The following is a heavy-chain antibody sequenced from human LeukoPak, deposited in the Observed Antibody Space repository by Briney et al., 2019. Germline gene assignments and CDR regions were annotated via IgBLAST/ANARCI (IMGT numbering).Heavy chain of an antibody. CDR2: MNPNSGNT. CDR1: GYTFTGYY. J-gene: IGHJ4*02. CDR3: ARSATMVRGVIIGY. D-gene: IGHD3-10*01. V-gene: IGHV1-8*02. Sequence: ASVKVSCKASGYTFTGYYMHWVRQATGQGLEWMGWMNPNSGNTGYAQKFQGRVTMTRNTSISTAYMELSSLRSEDTAVYYCARSATMVRGVIIGYWGQGTLVTVSS.